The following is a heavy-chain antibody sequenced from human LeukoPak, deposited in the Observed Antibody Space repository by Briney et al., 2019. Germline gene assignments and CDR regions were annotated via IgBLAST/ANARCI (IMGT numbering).Heavy chain of an antibody. CDR3: ARDRRKWELTYFDY. Sequence: SETLSLTCTVSGGSISSYYWSWIRQPPGKGLEWIGYIYYSGSTNYNPSLKSRVTISVDTSKNQFSLKLSSVTAADTAVYYCARDRRKWELTYFDYWGQGTLVTVSS. V-gene: IGHV4-59*01. CDR1: GGSISSYY. D-gene: IGHD1-26*01. CDR2: IYYSGST. J-gene: IGHJ4*02.